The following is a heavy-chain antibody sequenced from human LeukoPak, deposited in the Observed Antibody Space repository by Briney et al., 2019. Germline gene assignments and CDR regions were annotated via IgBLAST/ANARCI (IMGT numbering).Heavy chain of an antibody. V-gene: IGHV4-59*12. CDR2: IYYSGST. CDR3: ARGDPPDDIVVVVAATLGGSAFDI. J-gene: IGHJ3*02. Sequence: SETLSLTCTVSGGSISSYYWSWIRQPPGKGLEWIGYIYYSGSTNYNPSLKSRVTISVDTSKNQFSLKLSSVTAADTAVYYCARGDPPDDIVVVVAATLGGSAFDIWGQGTMVTVSS. D-gene: IGHD2-15*01. CDR1: GGSISSYY.